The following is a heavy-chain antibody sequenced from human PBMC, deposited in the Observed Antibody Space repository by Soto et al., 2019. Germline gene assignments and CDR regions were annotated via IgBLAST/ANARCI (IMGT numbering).Heavy chain of an antibody. D-gene: IGHD2-15*01. Sequence: QLQLQESGPGLVKPSETLSLTCTVSGGSISSSSYYWGWIRQPPGKGLEWIGSIYYSGSTYYNPSLKSRVTISVDTSKNQFSLKLNSVTAADTAWYYCATSIVVVVAATSTRWFDPWGQGTLVTVFS. CDR1: GGSISSSSYY. J-gene: IGHJ5*02. V-gene: IGHV4-39*01. CDR3: ATSIVVVVAATSTRWFDP. CDR2: IYYSGST.